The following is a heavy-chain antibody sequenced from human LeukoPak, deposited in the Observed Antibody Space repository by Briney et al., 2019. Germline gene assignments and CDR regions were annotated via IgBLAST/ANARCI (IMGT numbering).Heavy chain of an antibody. CDR2: ISYDGSNK. CDR1: GFTFSSYG. Sequence: PGRSLRLSCAAPGFTFSSYGMHWVRQAPGKGLEWVAVISYDGSNKYYADSVKGRFTISRDNSKNTLYLQMNSLRAEDTAVYYCAREGRRSFDPWGQGTLVTVSS. J-gene: IGHJ5*02. CDR3: AREGRRSFDP. V-gene: IGHV3-30*03.